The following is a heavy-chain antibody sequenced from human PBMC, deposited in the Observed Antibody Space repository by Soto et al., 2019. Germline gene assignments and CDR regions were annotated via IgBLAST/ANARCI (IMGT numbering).Heavy chain of an antibody. CDR3: ATSNWFDP. Sequence: QLQLQESGPGLVKPSETLSLTCTVSGGSISSRGYYWGWIRQPPGKGLEWIGTIYYSGSTSYNPPLKSRVTISVDTSKNQFSLKLSSVTAADTAVYYCATSNWFDPGGQGTLVTVSS. J-gene: IGHJ5*02. V-gene: IGHV4-39*01. CDR2: IYYSGST. CDR1: GGSISSRGYY.